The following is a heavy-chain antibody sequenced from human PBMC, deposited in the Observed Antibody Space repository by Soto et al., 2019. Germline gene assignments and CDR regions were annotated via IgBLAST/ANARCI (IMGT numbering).Heavy chain of an antibody. V-gene: IGHV1-2*02. CDR1: GGTFTGYY. Sequence: ASVKVSCKASGGTFTGYYMHWVRQAPGQGLEWMGWINPNSGGTNYAQKFQGRVTMTRDTSISTAYMELSRLRSDDTAVYYCARSGYSSSWGLYYYYGMDVWGQGTTVTVSS. D-gene: IGHD6-13*01. CDR2: INPNSGGT. J-gene: IGHJ6*02. CDR3: ARSGYSSSWGLYYYYGMDV.